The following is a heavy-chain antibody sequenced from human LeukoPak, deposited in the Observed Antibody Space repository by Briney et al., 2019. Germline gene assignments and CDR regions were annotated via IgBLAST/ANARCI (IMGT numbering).Heavy chain of an antibody. CDR1: GGSISSYY. D-gene: IGHD3-9*01. V-gene: IGHV4-59*12. CDR3: ARDGILTGSDY. Sequence: PSETLSLTCTVSGGSISSYYWNWIRQPPGKGLEWIGYIYYSESTNYNPSLKSRVTISVDTSKNQFSLRLSSVTAADTALYYCARDGILTGSDYWGQGTLVTVSS. CDR2: IYYSEST. J-gene: IGHJ4*02.